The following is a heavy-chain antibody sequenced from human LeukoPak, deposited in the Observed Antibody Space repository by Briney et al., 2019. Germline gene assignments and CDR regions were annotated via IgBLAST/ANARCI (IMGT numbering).Heavy chain of an antibody. Sequence: ASVKVSCKASGYTFTGYYMHWVRQAPGQGLEWMGWINPNSGGTNYAQKFQGRVTMTRDTSISTVYMELSRLRSDDTAVYYCARGWDIVVVPAAISLVLYQDYWGQGTLVTVSS. D-gene: IGHD2-2*02. CDR3: ARGWDIVVVPAAISLVLYQDY. V-gene: IGHV1-2*02. CDR1: GYTFTGYY. J-gene: IGHJ4*02. CDR2: INPNSGGT.